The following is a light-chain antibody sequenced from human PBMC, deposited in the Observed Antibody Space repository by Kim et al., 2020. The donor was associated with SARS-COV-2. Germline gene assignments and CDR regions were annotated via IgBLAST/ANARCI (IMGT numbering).Light chain of an antibody. CDR1: KLGDKY. J-gene: IGLJ3*02. Sequence: SYELTQPPSVSVSPGQTATITCSGDKLGDKYACWYQQRPGQSPVLVMFQDNKRPSGIPGRFSGSNSGNTATLTISGTQAMDEADYYCQAWDSSTVRVFGG. V-gene: IGLV3-1*01. CDR3: QAWDSSTVRV. CDR2: QDN.